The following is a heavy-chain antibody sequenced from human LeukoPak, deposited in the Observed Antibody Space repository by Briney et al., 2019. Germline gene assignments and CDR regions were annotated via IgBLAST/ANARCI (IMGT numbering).Heavy chain of an antibody. CDR1: GFTFSGSA. V-gene: IGHV3-73*01. D-gene: IGHD6-13*01. CDR3: TRPWSIAAAGTVSSGTDY. Sequence: GGSLRLSCAASGFTFSGSAMHWVRQASGKGLEWVGRIRSKANSYATAYAASVKGRFTISRDDSKNTAYLQMNSLKTEDTAVYYCTRPWSIAAAGTVSSGTDYWGQGTLVTVSS. J-gene: IGHJ4*02. CDR2: IRSKANSYAT.